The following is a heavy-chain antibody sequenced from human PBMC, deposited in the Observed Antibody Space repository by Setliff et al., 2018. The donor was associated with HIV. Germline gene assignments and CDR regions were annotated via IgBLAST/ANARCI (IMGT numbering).Heavy chain of an antibody. D-gene: IGHD6-19*01. CDR1: GYTFTSYD. V-gene: IGHV1-8*02. CDR2: VNPNSGNT. CDR3: ARGAWYTSGWHSSRYMDV. Sequence: KVSCKASGYTFTSYDINWVRQATGQGLEWMGWVNPNSGNTGYAQKFQGRVTMTRNTSIRTVYMELSSLRSEDTAVYYCARGAWYTSGWHSSRYMDVWGKGSTVTVSS. J-gene: IGHJ6*03.